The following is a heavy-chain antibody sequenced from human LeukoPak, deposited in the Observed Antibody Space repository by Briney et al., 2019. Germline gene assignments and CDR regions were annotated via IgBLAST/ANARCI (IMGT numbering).Heavy chain of an antibody. CDR3: AKVISSSCGIGGY. D-gene: IGHD6-13*01. V-gene: IGHV3-23*01. J-gene: IGHJ4*02. CDR1: RFTHSSYD. Sequence: GGSLSLPCASCRFTHSSYDMMCVPQATGRARDCVSAICSSGGSTYYADSVRGRYTISRDTSKNTLYLQMNSLRAEDTAVYYCAKVISSSCGIGGYWGQGTLVTVSS. CDR2: ICSSGGST.